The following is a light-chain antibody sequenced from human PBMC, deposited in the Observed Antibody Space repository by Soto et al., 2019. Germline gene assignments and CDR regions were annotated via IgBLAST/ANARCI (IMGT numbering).Light chain of an antibody. Sequence: QSVLTQPASVSGSPGQSVTISCTATGDDVGAYNYVSWYQQHPGRAPKLIIFDVFNRPSGVSNRFSGSRSGKTASLTISGLQPDDEAHYHCCSYTSGSTSVVFGGRTKLTVL. CDR1: GDDVGAYNY. J-gene: IGLJ2*01. CDR2: DVF. CDR3: CSYTSGSTSVV. V-gene: IGLV2-14*03.